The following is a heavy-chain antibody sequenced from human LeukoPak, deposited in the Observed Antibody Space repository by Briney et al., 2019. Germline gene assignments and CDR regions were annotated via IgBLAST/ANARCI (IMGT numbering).Heavy chain of an antibody. CDR3: ASQDSRVYKKYYFDY. V-gene: IGHV1-2*02. D-gene: IGHD6-13*01. Sequence: ASVKVSCKASGYTFTGYYMHWVRQAPGQGLEWMGWINPNSGGTNYAQKFQGRVTMTRDTSISTAYMELSRLRSDDTAVYYCASQDSRVYKKYYFDYWGQGTLVTVSS. CDR2: INPNSGGT. J-gene: IGHJ4*02. CDR1: GYTFTGYY.